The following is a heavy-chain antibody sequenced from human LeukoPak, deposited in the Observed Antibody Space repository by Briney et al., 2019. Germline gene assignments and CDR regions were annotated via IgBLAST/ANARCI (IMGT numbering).Heavy chain of an antibody. J-gene: IGHJ3*02. CDR1: GFTFDDYA. D-gene: IGHD3-10*01. CDR2: ISWNSGSI. V-gene: IGHV3-9*01. CDR3: AKDIGGFYGSGSYYNVHAFDI. Sequence: GGSLRLSCAASGFTFDDYAMHWVRQAPGKGLEWVSGISWNSGSIGYADSVKGRFTISRDNAKSSLYLQMNSLRAEDTALYYCAKDIGGFYGSGSYYNVHAFDIWGQGTMVTVSS.